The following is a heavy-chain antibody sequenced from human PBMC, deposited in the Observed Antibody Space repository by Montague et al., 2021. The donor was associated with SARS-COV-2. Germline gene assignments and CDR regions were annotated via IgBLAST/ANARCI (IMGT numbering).Heavy chain of an antibody. CDR1: VFTFSSYG. D-gene: IGHD5-18*01. Sequence: SLRLPCAASVFTFSSYGMHWVRQAPGKGLEWVAVIWYDGSDKYYAASLKGRITISKDNSKNTLYLQMNSLRAENTAVYYCARDRGYSYGPTYYYYGMDVWGQGTTVTVSS. J-gene: IGHJ6*02. V-gene: IGHV3-33*01. CDR2: IWYDGSDK. CDR3: ARDRGYSYGPTYYYYGMDV.